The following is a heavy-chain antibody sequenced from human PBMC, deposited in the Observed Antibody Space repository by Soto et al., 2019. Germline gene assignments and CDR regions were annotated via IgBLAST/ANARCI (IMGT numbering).Heavy chain of an antibody. CDR1: GFTVRNNY. V-gene: IGHV3-53*02. CDR2: IYSGDST. D-gene: IGHD3-16*01. CDR3: VRDGRREQPLGA. J-gene: IGHJ5*02. Sequence: EVQLVETGGGLVQPGGSLRLSCAVSGFTVRNNYLSWVRQAPGKGLEWVSVIYSGDSTYYADYVEGRFTISRDSSTNTLYLQMNSLRVDDTAMYYCVRDGRREQPLGAWGQGTLVTVSS.